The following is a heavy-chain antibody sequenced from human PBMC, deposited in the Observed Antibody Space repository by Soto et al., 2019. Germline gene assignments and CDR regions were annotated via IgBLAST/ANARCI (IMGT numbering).Heavy chain of an antibody. V-gene: IGHV3-30*18. CDR2: ISNDGSNK. CDR1: GFTFSCYS. J-gene: IGHJ4*02. CDR3: AKGPPLDY. Sequence: GGTLSLSCAASGFTFSCYSLHWVCQAPGTGLEWVAVISNDGSNKYYADSVKGPFIMSRNNSNNKLYLQMTRLRAEDTAVYYCAKGPPLDYWGRGTLVTVSS.